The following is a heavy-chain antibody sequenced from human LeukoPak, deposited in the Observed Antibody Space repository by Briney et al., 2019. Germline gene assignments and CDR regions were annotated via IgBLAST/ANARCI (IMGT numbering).Heavy chain of an antibody. J-gene: IGHJ4*02. CDR3: AKFAGDSSGLYSYFDY. V-gene: IGHV3-23*01. Sequence: PGGSLRLSCAVSGVIFSNYAMAWVRQAPGKGLEWVSTISGSGAGTYYADSVKGRYTISRDNSKNTVFLQMNSLRAEGTAVYYCAKFAGDSSGLYSYFDYWGQGTLVTVSS. CDR2: ISGSGAGT. CDR1: GVIFSNYA. D-gene: IGHD6-19*01.